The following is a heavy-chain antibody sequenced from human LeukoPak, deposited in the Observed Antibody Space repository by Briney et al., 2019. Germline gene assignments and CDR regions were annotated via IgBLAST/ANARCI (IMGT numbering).Heavy chain of an antibody. CDR2: ISGSGGST. D-gene: IGHD6-19*01. CDR3: AKGSSGWSEAEAEFDY. CDR1: GFTFSSYG. J-gene: IGHJ4*02. Sequence: SGGSLRLSCAASGFTFSSYGMSWVRQAPGKGLEWVSAISGSGGSTYYADSVKGRFTISRDNSKNTLYLQMNSLRAEDTAVYYCAKGSSGWSEAEAEFDYWGQGTLVTVSS. V-gene: IGHV3-23*01.